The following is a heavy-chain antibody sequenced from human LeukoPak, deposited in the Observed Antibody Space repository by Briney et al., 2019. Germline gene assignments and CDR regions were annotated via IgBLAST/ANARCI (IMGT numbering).Heavy chain of an antibody. CDR3: AKEGDCSTTSCLTGGLDV. CDR1: GFIVSANY. CDR2: IYTGGST. J-gene: IGHJ6*04. Sequence: PGGSLRPSCAASGFIVSANYMSWVRQAPGKGLEWVSVIYTGGSTYYADSVKGRFTISRDDSKNTVYLQMTSLRAEDTAVYYCAKEGDCSTTSCLTGGLDVWGKGTTVTVSS. V-gene: IGHV3-53*01. D-gene: IGHD2-2*01.